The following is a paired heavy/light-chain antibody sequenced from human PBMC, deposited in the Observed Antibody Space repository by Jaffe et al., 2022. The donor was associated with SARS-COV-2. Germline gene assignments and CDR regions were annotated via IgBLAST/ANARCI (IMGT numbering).Light chain of an antibody. Sequence: YELTQPPSESVSPGQTATITCSGDKLETKYVCWYQQKAGQSPVMLIYQNNKRPSGIPERFAGSNSGTTATLTISGTQAMDEADYYCQAWDSNTAVVFGGGTKLTVL. CDR2: QNN. CDR1: KLETKY. V-gene: IGLV3-1*01. J-gene: IGLJ2*01. CDR3: QAWDSNTAVV.
Heavy chain of an antibody. D-gene: IGHD3-10*01. CDR2: INHSGST. CDR3: ARLVRGYGIGH. V-gene: IGHV4-34*02. J-gene: IGHJ4*02. CDR1: GESFSGFY. Sequence: VELKQWGAGLLKPSETLSLTCEVYGESFSGFYWTWVRQPPGKGLEWIGEINHSGSTRYNPSLKSRVTMSVDTSKNQFSLRLDSVTAADTSIYYCARLVRGYGIGHWGQGTLVTVSS.